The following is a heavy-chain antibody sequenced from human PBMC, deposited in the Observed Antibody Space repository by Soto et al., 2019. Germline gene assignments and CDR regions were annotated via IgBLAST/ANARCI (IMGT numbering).Heavy chain of an antibody. CDR2: INPNSGGT. J-gene: IGHJ5*02. D-gene: IGHD1-26*01. CDR1: GYTFTGYY. Sequence: ASVKVSCKASGYTFTGYYMHWVRQAPGQGLEWMGWINPNSGGTNYAQKFQGWVTMTRDTSISTAYMELSRLRSDDTAVYYCARSRPSGSYYNWFDPWGQGTLVTVSS. CDR3: ARSRPSGSYYNWFDP. V-gene: IGHV1-2*04.